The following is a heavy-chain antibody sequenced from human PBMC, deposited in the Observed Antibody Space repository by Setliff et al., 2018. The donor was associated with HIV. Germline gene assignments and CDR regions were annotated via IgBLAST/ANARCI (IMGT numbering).Heavy chain of an antibody. CDR3: ARGFHGNSGYPPHWFDP. Sequence: ASVKVSCKASGYTFSNYGITWVRRAPGQGLEWMGWVSTYNGNTNYEQKLQGRVTMTTDTSTSTAYMELRSLRSDDTAVYYCARGFHGNSGYPPHWFDPWGQGTLVTVSS. J-gene: IGHJ5*02. CDR2: VSTYNGNT. V-gene: IGHV1-18*01. CDR1: GYTFSNYG. D-gene: IGHD5-12*01.